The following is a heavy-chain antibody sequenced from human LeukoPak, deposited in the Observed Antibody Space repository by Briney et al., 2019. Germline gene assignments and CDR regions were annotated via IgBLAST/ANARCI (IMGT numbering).Heavy chain of an antibody. CDR3: VRGDDIGKHPTRAYYFDI. J-gene: IGHJ4*02. V-gene: IGHV3-23*01. CDR2: TGLESVHT. CDR1: RFTFTRHA. Sequence: GGSLRLSCAASRFTFTRHAMSWVRQAPGKGLEWVSTTGLESVHTLCADSVQGRFTVSRDNSRNTLDLQMDNLTVDDTAIYYCVRGDDIGKHPTRAYYFDIWAQGTLVSVSS. D-gene: IGHD3-10*01.